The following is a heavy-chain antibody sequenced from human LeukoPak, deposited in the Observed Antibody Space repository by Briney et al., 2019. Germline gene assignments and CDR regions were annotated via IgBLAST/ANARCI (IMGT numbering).Heavy chain of an antibody. J-gene: IGHJ4*02. CDR3: ASAILDGYNDMYFDY. D-gene: IGHD5-24*01. V-gene: IGHV1-69*05. Sequence: SVKVSCKAPGDTFSSYAISWVRQAPGQGLEWMGRIIPILGTANYAQKFQGRVTITTDESTSTAYMELSSLRYEDTAVYYCASAILDGYNDMYFDYWGQGTLVTVSS. CDR1: GDTFSSYA. CDR2: IIPILGTA.